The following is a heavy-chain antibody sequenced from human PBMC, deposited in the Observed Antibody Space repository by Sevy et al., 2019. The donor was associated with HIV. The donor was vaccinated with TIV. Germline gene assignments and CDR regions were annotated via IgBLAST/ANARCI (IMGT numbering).Heavy chain of an antibody. CDR1: GFTFGDYC. D-gene: IGHD6-13*01. Sequence: GGSLRLSCTASGFTFGDYCMSWVRQAPGKGLEWVAFLKSDVYGGKVDHAASVRGRFVISRDDSKTSAYLQMDELKTEDTGVYYCTRWKAAQSIFDYWGQGALVTVSS. CDR3: TRWKAAQSIFDY. J-gene: IGHJ4*02. V-gene: IGHV3-49*04. CDR2: LKSDVYGGKV.